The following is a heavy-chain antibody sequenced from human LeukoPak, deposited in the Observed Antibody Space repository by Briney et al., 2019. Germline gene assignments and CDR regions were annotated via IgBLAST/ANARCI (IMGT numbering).Heavy chain of an antibody. J-gene: IGHJ4*02. Sequence: ASVKVSCTASGYTFNSYDIHWVRQAPGQRPEWMGGINGGSGRTKYLQKLQGRVTITRDTSANTAFMELSSLRSEDTAVYYCARESGRYQDFFENWGQGTLVTVSS. CDR3: ARESGRYQDFFEN. D-gene: IGHD1-26*01. V-gene: IGHV1-3*01. CDR1: GYTFNSYD. CDR2: INGGSGRT.